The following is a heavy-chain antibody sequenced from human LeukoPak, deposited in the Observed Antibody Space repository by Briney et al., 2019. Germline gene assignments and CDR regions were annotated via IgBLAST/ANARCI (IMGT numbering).Heavy chain of an antibody. D-gene: IGHD3-9*01. CDR3: AKDRPVRYFDWLSPGGYFDY. CDR2: ISGSGDST. V-gene: IGHV3-23*01. Sequence: GGSLRLSCAASGFAFSSYAMSWVRQAPGKGLEWVSAISGSGDSTYYADSVKGRFTISRDNSKNTLYLQMNSLRAEGTAVYYCAKDRPVRYFDWLSPGGYFDYWGQGTLVTVSS. CDR1: GFAFSSYA. J-gene: IGHJ4*02.